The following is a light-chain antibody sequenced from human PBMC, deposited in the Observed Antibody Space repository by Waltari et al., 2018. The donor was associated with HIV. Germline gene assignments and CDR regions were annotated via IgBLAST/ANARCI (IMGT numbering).Light chain of an antibody. V-gene: IGKV1-39*01. CDR3: QQTYDLPIT. J-gene: IGKJ4*01. CDR1: PSIRMY. Sequence: DIQMTQSPSSLPAFLGDTVTIPFRSSPSIRMYLNWYHQKPGKAPKVIISSVFALQDGVLSRFSGGGSGKHFTLAITNLQSEDIGTYFCQQTYDLPITFGGGTKV. CDR2: SVF.